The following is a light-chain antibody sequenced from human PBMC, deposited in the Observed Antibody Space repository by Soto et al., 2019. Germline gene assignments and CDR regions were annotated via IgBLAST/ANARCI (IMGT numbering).Light chain of an antibody. CDR2: EGS. V-gene: IGLV2-23*01. J-gene: IGLJ2*01. CDR1: SSDVGTYNL. CDR3: CSYAGSYTVI. Sequence: QSVLTQPASVSGSPGQSITISCTGTSSDVGTYNLVSWYQQHPGKAPKLMIYEGSKRPSGVSNRFSGSKSGNTASLTISGLQAEDEADYYCCSYAGSYTVIFAGGTKVTVL.